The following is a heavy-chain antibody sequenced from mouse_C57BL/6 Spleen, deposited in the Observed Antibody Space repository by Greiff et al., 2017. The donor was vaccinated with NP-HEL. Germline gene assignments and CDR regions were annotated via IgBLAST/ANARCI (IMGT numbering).Heavy chain of an antibody. CDR1: GYAFSSSW. CDR3: ARPFYYEYEGAY. J-gene: IGHJ3*01. V-gene: IGHV1-82*01. D-gene: IGHD2-4*01. Sequence: LVESGPELVKPGASVKISCKASGYAFSSSWMNWVKQRPGKGLEWIGRIYPGDGDTNNNGKFKGKATLTADKSSITAYMELSSLTSEDAAVYFCARPFYYEYEGAYWGQGTLVTVSA. CDR2: IYPGDGDT.